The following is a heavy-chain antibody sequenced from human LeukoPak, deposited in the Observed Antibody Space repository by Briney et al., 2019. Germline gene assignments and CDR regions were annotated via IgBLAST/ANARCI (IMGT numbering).Heavy chain of an antibody. Sequence: PGGSLRLSCAASGFTVNDYWMYWVRQAPGKGLVWVSLIKTDGRSTTYADSVKGRFTISRDNAKNMVYLEMNSVRAVDTAVYYCARASGAADSWGQGTLVTVSS. CDR2: IKTDGRST. J-gene: IGHJ4*02. CDR3: ARASGAADS. D-gene: IGHD6-25*01. V-gene: IGHV3-74*01. CDR1: GFTVNDYW.